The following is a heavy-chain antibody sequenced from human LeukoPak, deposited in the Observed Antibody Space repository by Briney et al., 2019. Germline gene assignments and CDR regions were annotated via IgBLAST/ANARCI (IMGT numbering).Heavy chain of an antibody. CDR1: GFTFSSYA. D-gene: IGHD6-13*01. V-gene: IGHV3-23*01. CDR3: AKAWAAAGTFAS. CDR2: IIGSGGDT. J-gene: IGHJ4*02. Sequence: GSLRLSCAASGFTFSSYAMSWVRQAPGKGLEWVSTIIGSGGDTYYADSVKGRFTISRDTSKNMLYLQMNSLRAEDTAVYYCAKAWAAAGTFASWGQGTLVTVSS.